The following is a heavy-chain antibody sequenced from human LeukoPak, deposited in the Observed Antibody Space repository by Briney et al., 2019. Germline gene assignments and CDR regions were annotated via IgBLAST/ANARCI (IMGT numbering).Heavy chain of an antibody. CDR1: GFTFNCCS. J-gene: IGHJ4*02. D-gene: IGHD6-19*01. V-gene: IGHV3-21*04. Sequence: PGGSLRLSCTASGFTFNCCSMSWVRQAPGKGLEWVSSISTSNTYIYYADSAKGRFTISRDNSKNSLYLQMNTVRAEDTAVYYCVKGPRPDITVAHTVENWGQGTLVTVSS. CDR2: ISTSNTYI. CDR3: VKGPRPDITVAHTVEN.